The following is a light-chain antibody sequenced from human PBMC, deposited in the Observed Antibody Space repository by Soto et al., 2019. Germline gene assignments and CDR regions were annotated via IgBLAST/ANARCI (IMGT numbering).Light chain of an antibody. J-gene: IGKJ2*01. CDR1: RSISTN. CDR3: QQYHNWPPYT. CDR2: GAS. V-gene: IGKV3-15*01. Sequence: DIVMTQSPATLSVSPGERATLSCRASRSISTNLAWYQHKPGQAPRLLIHGASTRATGIPARFSGSGSGTEFTLTISSLQSKDFAVYYCQQYHNWPPYTFGQGTKVDIK.